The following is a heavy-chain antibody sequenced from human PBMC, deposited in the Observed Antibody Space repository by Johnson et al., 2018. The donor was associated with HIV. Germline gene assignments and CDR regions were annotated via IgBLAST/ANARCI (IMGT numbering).Heavy chain of an antibody. Sequence: QVQLVESGGGLVKPGGSLRLSCAASGFTFSSYGMHWVRQAPGKGLEWVAFIRYDGSNKYYPGSVKCRFTISRENAKNSLYLQMNSLRAGDTAVYYCARDLSPFLVNSSRAFDIWGQGTMVTVSS. CDR2: IRYDGSNK. J-gene: IGHJ3*02. CDR1: GFTFSSYG. V-gene: IGHV3-30*02. D-gene: IGHD6-13*01. CDR3: ARDLSPFLVNSSRAFDI.